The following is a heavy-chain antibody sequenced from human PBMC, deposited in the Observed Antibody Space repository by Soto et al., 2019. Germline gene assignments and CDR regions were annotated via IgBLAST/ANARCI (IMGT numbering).Heavy chain of an antibody. Sequence: PGGSLRLSCAASGFTFSSYAMSWVRQAPGKGLEWVSAISGSGGSTYYADSVKGRFTISRDNSKNTLYLQMNSLRAEDTAVYYCAKGGSKDFWSGYSDWGQGTLVTVSS. D-gene: IGHD3-3*01. CDR1: GFTFSSYA. CDR2: ISGSGGST. CDR3: AKGGSKDFWSGYSD. J-gene: IGHJ4*02. V-gene: IGHV3-23*01.